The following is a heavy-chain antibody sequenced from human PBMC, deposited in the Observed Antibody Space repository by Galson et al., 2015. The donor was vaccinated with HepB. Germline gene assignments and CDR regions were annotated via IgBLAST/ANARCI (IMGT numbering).Heavy chain of an antibody. CDR3: ATSNPSVAIGED. D-gene: IGHD5-12*01. CDR1: GLIFRNYG. CDR2: IYYDGGNK. Sequence: SLRLSCAASGLIFRNYGMHWVRQVPGKGLEWVAIIYYDGGNKYYADSVRGRSTISKDNSKNTLYLQMNSLRPEDTAIYYCATSNPSVAIGEDWGQGTLVTVSS. J-gene: IGHJ4*02. V-gene: IGHV3-33*01.